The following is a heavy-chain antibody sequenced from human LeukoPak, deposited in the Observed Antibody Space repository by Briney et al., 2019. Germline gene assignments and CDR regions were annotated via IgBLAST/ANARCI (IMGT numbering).Heavy chain of an antibody. V-gene: IGHV3-33*01. J-gene: IGHJ4*02. D-gene: IGHD4-17*01. Sequence: GRSLRLSCAASGFTFSSYGMHWVRQAPGKGLEWVAVIWYDGSNKYYADSVKGRFTISRDNSKNTLYLQMNSLRAEDTAVYYCARGSVTRYYFDYWGQGTLVTVSS. CDR3: ARGSVTRYYFDY. CDR1: GFTFSSYG. CDR2: IWYDGSNK.